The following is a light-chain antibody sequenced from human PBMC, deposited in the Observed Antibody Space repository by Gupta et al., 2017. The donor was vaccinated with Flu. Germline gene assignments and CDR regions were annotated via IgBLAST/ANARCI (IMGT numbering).Light chain of an antibody. V-gene: IGLV2-14*01. Sequence: QSALTQPASVSGSPGQSITLSCTGTSSDVGAYNYVSWYQHHPGKAPKLMIYEVSNRPSGVSNRFSGSKSGNTASLTISGLQAEDEANYYCSSYTGSSTVFGGGTRVTVL. CDR1: SSDVGAYNY. CDR2: EVS. J-gene: IGLJ2*01. CDR3: SSYTGSSTV.